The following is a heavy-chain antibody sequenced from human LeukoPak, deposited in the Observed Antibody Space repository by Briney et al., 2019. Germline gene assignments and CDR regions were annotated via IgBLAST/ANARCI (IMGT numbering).Heavy chain of an antibody. CDR1: GFTFSDYY. D-gene: IGHD2-21*02. CDR2: ISSGSSTI. J-gene: IGHJ5*01. Sequence: PGGSLRLSCAASGFTFSDYYMSWIRQAPGKGLEWVSYISSGSSTIYYADSAKGRFTVSRDNGKKSLYLHMNSLRAEDTAMYYCARGESSYGRGGCDFGSWGQGTPVTVSS. V-gene: IGHV3-11*04. CDR3: ARGESSYGRGGCDFGS.